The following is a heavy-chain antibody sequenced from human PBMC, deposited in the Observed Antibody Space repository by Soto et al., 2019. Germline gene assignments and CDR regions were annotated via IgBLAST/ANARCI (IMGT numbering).Heavy chain of an antibody. CDR3: AINVPLDYDIFTLEGFEP. V-gene: IGHV1-18*01. J-gene: IGHJ5*02. D-gene: IGHD3-9*01. CDR2: MNPNSGNT. Sequence: ASVKVPSKASGYFFTSYALDWLRHAPGQRLEWMGWMNPNSGNTGYAQKLQGRVTMTTDTSTSTAYMELRSLRSDDTAVYYCAINVPLDYDIFTLEGFEPWGQGTLVTGTS. CDR1: GYFFTSYA.